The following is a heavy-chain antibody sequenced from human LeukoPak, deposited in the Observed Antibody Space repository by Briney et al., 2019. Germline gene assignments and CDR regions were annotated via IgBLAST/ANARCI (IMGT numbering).Heavy chain of an antibody. D-gene: IGHD6-19*01. CDR2: INSDGSST. Sequence: GGSLRLSCAASGFTFSDYWMHWVRQAPGKGLVWVSRINSDGSSTNYADSVKGRFTISRDNAKSSLYLQMNSLRDEDTAVYYCARVSTDWSLDYWGQRTLVTVSS. J-gene: IGHJ4*02. CDR1: GFTFSDYW. CDR3: ARVSTDWSLDY. V-gene: IGHV3-74*01.